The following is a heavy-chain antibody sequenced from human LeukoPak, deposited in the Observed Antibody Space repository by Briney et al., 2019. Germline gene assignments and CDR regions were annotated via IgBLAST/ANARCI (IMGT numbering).Heavy chain of an antibody. Sequence: GGSLRLSCAASGFTFSSYAMSWVRQAPGKGLEWVSAISGSGGSTYYADSVKGRFTISRDNAKNSLYLQMNSLRAEDTAVYYCARDWRDSSGKFPNDAFDIWGQGTMVTVSS. CDR2: ISGSGGST. J-gene: IGHJ3*02. CDR3: ARDWRDSSGKFPNDAFDI. D-gene: IGHD3-22*01. CDR1: GFTFSSYA. V-gene: IGHV3-23*01.